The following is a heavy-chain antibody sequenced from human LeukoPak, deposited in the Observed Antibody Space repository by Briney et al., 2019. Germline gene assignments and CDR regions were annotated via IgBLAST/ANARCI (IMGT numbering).Heavy chain of an antibody. V-gene: IGHV1-69*04. D-gene: IGHD2-2*01. Sequence: SVKVSCKASGGTLNSYAISWVRQAPGKGREWMGRIFPILGIANYAQKFQRRVTITADKSTSTAYMELSSLRSEDAAVYYCASTYCSSTSCYPRYYYYYGMDVWGQGTTVTVSS. CDR3: ASTYCSSTSCYPRYYYYYGMDV. CDR2: IFPILGIA. J-gene: IGHJ6*02. CDR1: GGTLNSYA.